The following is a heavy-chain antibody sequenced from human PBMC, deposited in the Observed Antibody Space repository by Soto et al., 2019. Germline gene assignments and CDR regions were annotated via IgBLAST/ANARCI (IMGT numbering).Heavy chain of an antibody. CDR3: ARQVVSETTGGMDV. D-gene: IGHD1-7*01. CDR2: IYYSGNT. CDR1: GGSISRTNYY. Sequence: QLQLQESGPGLVKPSETLSLTCSVSGGSISRTNYYWVWIRQSPGKALEWIGSIYYSGNTHNNPSLKSRLTLSIDTSKNQFSQNLSSVTAADTAVYYCARQVVSETTGGMDVWGLGTTVTVSS. J-gene: IGHJ6*02. V-gene: IGHV4-39*01.